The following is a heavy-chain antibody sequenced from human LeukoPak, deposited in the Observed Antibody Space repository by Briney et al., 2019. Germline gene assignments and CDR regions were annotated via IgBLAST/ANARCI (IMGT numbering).Heavy chain of an antibody. Sequence: ASVKVSCKASGGTFSSYAISWVRQAPGQGLEWMGIINPSGGSTSYAQKFQGRVTMTGDTSTSTVYMELSSLRSEDTAVYYCARERRRDIVVVPAVSGMDVWGQGTTVTVSS. V-gene: IGHV1-46*01. D-gene: IGHD2-2*01. CDR3: ARERRRDIVVVPAVSGMDV. J-gene: IGHJ6*02. CDR2: INPSGGST. CDR1: GGTFSSYA.